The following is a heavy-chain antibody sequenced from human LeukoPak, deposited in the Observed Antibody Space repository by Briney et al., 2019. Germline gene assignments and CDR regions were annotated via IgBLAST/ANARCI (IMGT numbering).Heavy chain of an antibody. V-gene: IGHV4-34*01. CDR3: ANTQLWLQY. J-gene: IGHJ4*02. CDR1: GGPFNDYY. CDR2: IDHSGDT. D-gene: IGHD5-18*01. Sequence: SETLSLTCAVFGGPFNDYYWCWIRQPPGKGLEWIGEIDHSGDTNYNPSLKSRVTISVDASKNQFSLKLSSVTAADTAVYFCANTQLWLQYWGQGTLVTVSS.